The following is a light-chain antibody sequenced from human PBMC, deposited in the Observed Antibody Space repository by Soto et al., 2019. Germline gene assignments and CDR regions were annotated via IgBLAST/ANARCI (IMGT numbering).Light chain of an antibody. CDR2: PAS. J-gene: IGKJ2*01. CDR3: LQSYNYPYT. CDR1: QGIRDH. V-gene: IGKV1-6*01. Sequence: AIQMTQSPSSLSASVGDRVTITCRASQGIRDHLGWYQQKSGRAPKLLIYPASSLQSGAPSRFSGSGSGTDFTLTLSSLQPEDFATYFCLQSYNYPYTFGQGTKLEIK.